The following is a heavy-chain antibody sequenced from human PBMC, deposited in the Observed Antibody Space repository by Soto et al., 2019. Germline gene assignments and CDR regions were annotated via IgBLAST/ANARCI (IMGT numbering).Heavy chain of an antibody. V-gene: IGHV4-34*01. Sequence: SETLSLTCAVYGGSFSGYYWSWIRQPPGKGLEWIGEINHSGSTNYNPSLKSRVTISVDTSKNQFSLKLSSVTAADTAVYYCERVQTKLPWFGADYMDFWGKGTKVT. CDR2: INHSGST. CDR3: ERVQTKLPWFGADYMDF. D-gene: IGHD3-10*01. J-gene: IGHJ6*03. CDR1: GGSFSGYY.